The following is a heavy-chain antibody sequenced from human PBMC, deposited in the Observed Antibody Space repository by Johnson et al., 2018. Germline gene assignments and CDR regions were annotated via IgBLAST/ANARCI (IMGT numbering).Heavy chain of an antibody. CDR2: INHSGST. J-gene: IGHJ6*03. Sequence: QVQLQQWGAGLLKPSETLSLTCAVYGGSFSGYYWSWIRQPPGKGLEWIGEINHSGSTNYNPSLKSRVTISVDTSKNQFSLKLSSVTAADTAVYYCARYSSSESTHTSYYYYYMDVWGKGTTVTVSS. CDR3: ARYSSSESTHTSYYYYYMDV. D-gene: IGHD6-13*01. V-gene: IGHV4-34*01. CDR1: GGSFSGYY.